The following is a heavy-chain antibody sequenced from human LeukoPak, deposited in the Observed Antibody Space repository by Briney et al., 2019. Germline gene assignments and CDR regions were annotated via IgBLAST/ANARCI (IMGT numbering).Heavy chain of an antibody. V-gene: IGHV4-34*01. J-gene: IGHJ4*02. D-gene: IGHD3-22*01. CDR3: ARALGGYYDSSGYGL. Sequence: SETLSLTCAVYGGSFSGYYWSWIRQPPGKGLEWIGEINHSGSTNYNPSLKSRVTISVDTSKNQFSLKLSSVTAADTAVYCCARALGGYYDSSGYGLWGQGTLVTVSS. CDR2: INHSGST. CDR1: GGSFSGYY.